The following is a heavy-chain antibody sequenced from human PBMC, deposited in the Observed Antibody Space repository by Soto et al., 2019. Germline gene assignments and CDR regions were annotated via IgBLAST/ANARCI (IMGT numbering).Heavy chain of an antibody. D-gene: IGHD2-8*01. CDR2: ITSGSSFI. CDR3: ARSQRNGAMDV. Sequence: EAHLVESGGGLVKTGGSLRVSCVASTFTINTYSLNWVSQATGKWLEWVSSITSGSSFIDYADSVKGRFTISRDDTKNSLFLQRSSLRADDTAVDYCARSQRNGAMDVWDKGTTVTVSS. J-gene: IGHJ6*04. V-gene: IGHV3-21*01. CDR1: TFTINTYS.